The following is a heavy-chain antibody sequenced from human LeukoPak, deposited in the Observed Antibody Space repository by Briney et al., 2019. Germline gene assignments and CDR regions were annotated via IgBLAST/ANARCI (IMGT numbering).Heavy chain of an antibody. J-gene: IGHJ4*02. CDR3: ARSSTPYSSGWYFDY. CDR1: GFMFSSYW. V-gene: IGHV3-7*01. CDR2: IKQDGSEK. Sequence: GGSLRLSCAASGFMFSSYWMSWVRQAPGKGLEWVANIKQDGSEKYYVDSVKGRFTISRDNAKNSLYLQMNSLRAEDTAVYDCARSSTPYSSGWYFDYWGQGTLVTVSS. D-gene: IGHD6-19*01.